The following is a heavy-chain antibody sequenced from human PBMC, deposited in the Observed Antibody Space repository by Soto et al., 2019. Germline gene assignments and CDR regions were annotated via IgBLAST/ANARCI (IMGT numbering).Heavy chain of an antibody. CDR2: IYYSGSN. J-gene: IGHJ2*01. V-gene: IGHV4-31*03. Sequence: QVQLQESGPGLVKPSQTLSLTCSVSGASISSGAYYWNWIRQHPGKGLEWIGNIYYSGSNHYNPSLKSRLTISMDMSKNQFSLKLTSVTAADTAVYYCAKGYDIMTGYYVGWYFDRWGRGTLVTVSS. CDR3: AKGYDIMTGYYVGWYFDR. CDR1: GASISSGAYY. D-gene: IGHD3-9*01.